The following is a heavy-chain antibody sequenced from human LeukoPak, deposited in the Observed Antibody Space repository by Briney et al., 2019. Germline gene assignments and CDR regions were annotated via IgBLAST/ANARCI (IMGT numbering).Heavy chain of an antibody. CDR3: ATGGGLATEIDY. D-gene: IGHD3-16*01. CDR2: ISSSGSAK. Sequence: GGSLRLSCAASGFTFSSHEMNWVREAPRKGLEWVSYISSSGSAKYYADSVKGRFTISRDNAKNSLDLQMNSLRTEDTAMYYCATGGGLATEIDYWGQGTLVTVSS. J-gene: IGHJ4*02. V-gene: IGHV3-48*03. CDR1: GFTFSSHE.